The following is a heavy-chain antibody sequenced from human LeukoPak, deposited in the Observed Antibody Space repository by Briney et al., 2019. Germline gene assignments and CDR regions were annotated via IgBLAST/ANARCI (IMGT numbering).Heavy chain of an antibody. J-gene: IGHJ5*02. CDR1: GFTFSSYA. CDR3: AKDTYYYDSRSLAGGHWFDP. V-gene: IGHV3-23*01. D-gene: IGHD3-22*01. Sequence: GGSLRLSCAASGFTFSSYAMSWVRQAPGKGLEWVSVISGSGGSTYYADSVKGRFTISRDNSKNTLYLQMNSLRAEDTAVYYCAKDTYYYDSRSLAGGHWFDPWGQGTLVTVSS. CDR2: ISGSGGST.